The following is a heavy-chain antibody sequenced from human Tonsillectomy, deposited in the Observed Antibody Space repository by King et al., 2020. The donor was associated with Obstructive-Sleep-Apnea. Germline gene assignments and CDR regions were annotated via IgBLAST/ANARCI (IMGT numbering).Heavy chain of an antibody. V-gene: IGHV3-30*02. D-gene: IGHD3-9*01. Sequence: VQLVESGGGVVQPGRSLSLSCAASGFTFSNYGMHWVRQAPGTGLEGVEFIRYDGSNKYYVDSVKGRFTISRDNSKNTLYLQMNSLRAEDTAVYYCAKDPTNYDILTGDYYYYGMDVWGQGTTVTVSS. CDR1: GFTFSNYG. CDR3: AKDPTNYDILTGDYYYYGMDV. CDR2: IRYDGSNK. J-gene: IGHJ6*02.